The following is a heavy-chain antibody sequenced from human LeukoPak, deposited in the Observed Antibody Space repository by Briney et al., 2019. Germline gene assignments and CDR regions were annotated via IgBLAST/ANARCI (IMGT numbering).Heavy chain of an antibody. Sequence: SETLSLTCTVSGASLNSYYWSWIRQPAGKGLEWIGRIYSGGSTNYNPSLKSRVTLSVDTSKNQFSLMLSSLTVAATAVFYCAREGRYGDYEGYWGQGTLVTVSS. V-gene: IGHV4-4*07. CDR1: GASLNSYY. CDR3: AREGRYGDYEGY. D-gene: IGHD4-17*01. J-gene: IGHJ4*02. CDR2: IYSGGST.